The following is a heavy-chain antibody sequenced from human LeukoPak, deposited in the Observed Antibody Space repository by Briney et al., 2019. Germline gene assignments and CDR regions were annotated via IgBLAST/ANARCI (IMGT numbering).Heavy chain of an antibody. CDR1: GGSISSSSYY. J-gene: IGHJ2*01. D-gene: IGHD4-23*01. V-gene: IGHV4-39*01. CDR3: ARRATVVTHYWYFDL. Sequence: IPSETLSLTCTVSGGSISSSSYYWGWIRQPPGKGREWIGSIYYSGSTYYNPSLKSRVTISVDTSKNQFSLKLSSVTAADTAVYYCARRATVVTHYWYFDLWGRGTLVTVSS. CDR2: IYYSGST.